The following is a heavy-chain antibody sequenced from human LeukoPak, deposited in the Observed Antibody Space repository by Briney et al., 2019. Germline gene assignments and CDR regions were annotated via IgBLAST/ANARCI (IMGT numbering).Heavy chain of an antibody. CDR1: GGSISGYY. CDR2: LYYMRGA. V-gene: IGHV4-59*01. D-gene: IGHD1-26*01. J-gene: IGHJ3*02. CDR3: AREGYRIVGATGWTLGGESAFDI. Sequence: PSETLSLTCTVSGGSISGYYWSWSRQPPGKGVEWIGNLYYMRGAWYKSSLKSRVTTSVDTSRNEFSLKLSSVTAADTAVYYCAREGYRIVGATGWTLGGESAFDIWGQGTMVTVSS.